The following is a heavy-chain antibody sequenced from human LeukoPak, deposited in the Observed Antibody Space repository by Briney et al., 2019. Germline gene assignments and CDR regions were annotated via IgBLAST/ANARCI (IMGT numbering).Heavy chain of an antibody. V-gene: IGHV1-18*01. CDR1: GYTFTSYG. Sequence: ASVKVSCKASGYTFTSYGSSWVRQAPGQGLEWMGWISAYNGNTNYAQKLQGRATMTTDTSTRTAYMELRSLRSDDTAVYYCARGRGCSSTSCDDYFDYWGQGTLVTVSS. CDR2: ISAYNGNT. D-gene: IGHD2-2*01. J-gene: IGHJ4*02. CDR3: ARGRGCSSTSCDDYFDY.